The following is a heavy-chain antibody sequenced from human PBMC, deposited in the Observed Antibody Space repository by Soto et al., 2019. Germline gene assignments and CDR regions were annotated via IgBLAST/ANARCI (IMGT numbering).Heavy chain of an antibody. CDR3: ARWLVGIGFDP. D-gene: IGHD6-19*01. V-gene: IGHV4-59*01. CDR2: IYYSAST. Sequence: QVQLQESGPGLVKPSETLSLTCTVSGGSISSYYWSWIRQPPGKGLEWIGYIYYSASTNYNPSIKSRVTISVATSKNQFSRKLSAVTASDTAVYSCARWLVGIGFDPWGQGTLVTVSS. J-gene: IGHJ5*02. CDR1: GGSISSYY.